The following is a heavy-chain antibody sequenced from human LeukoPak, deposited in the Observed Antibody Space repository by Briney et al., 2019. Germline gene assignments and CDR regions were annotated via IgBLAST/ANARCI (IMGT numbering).Heavy chain of an antibody. CDR3: ARDGPLDCSSTSCFWSYYYYYGMDV. V-gene: IGHV1-18*01. CDR1: GYTFTSYG. D-gene: IGHD2-2*01. Sequence: GASVKVSCKASGYTFTSYGISWVRQAPGQGLEWMGWISAYNGNTNYAQKLQGRVTMTTDTSTSTAYMELRSLRSDDTAVYYCARDGPLDCSSTSCFWSYYYYYGMDVWGQGTTVTVSS. J-gene: IGHJ6*02. CDR2: ISAYNGNT.